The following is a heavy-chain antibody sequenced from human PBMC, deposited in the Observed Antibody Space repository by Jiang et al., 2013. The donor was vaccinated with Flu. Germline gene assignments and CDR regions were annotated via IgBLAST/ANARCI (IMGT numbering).Heavy chain of an antibody. CDR3: ARDEGFWYFDL. J-gene: IGHJ2*01. V-gene: IGHV4-59*01. CDR1: GGSISSYY. Sequence: GSGLVKPSETLSLTCTVSGGSISSYYWNWVRQPPGKGLEWIGYIHYSGSTNYNPSLKSRVSISVDTSENQFSLNLNSVTAADTAVYFCARDEGFWYFDLWGRGTLVTVSS. CDR2: IHYSGST.